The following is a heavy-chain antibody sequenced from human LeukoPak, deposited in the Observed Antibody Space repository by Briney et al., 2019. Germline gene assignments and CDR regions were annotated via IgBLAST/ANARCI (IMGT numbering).Heavy chain of an antibody. Sequence: GGSLRLSCAASGFTFSSYAMSWVRQAPGKGLEWVSSISDSGGSKYYADSVKGRFTISRDNSKNTLYLQVNSLRAEDTAVYYCASSHFGGVDYWGQGTLVTVSS. V-gene: IGHV3-23*01. CDR2: ISDSGGSK. CDR1: GFTFSSYA. J-gene: IGHJ4*02. D-gene: IGHD3-16*01. CDR3: ASSHFGGVDY.